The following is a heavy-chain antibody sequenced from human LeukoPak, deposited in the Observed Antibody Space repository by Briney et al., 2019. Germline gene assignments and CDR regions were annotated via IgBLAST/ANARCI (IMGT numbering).Heavy chain of an antibody. CDR1: GGSFSDYY. J-gene: IGHJ3*02. CDR3: ARRPGTYYAFDI. Sequence: TSETLSLTCAVYGGSFSDYYWNWIRQPPGEGLEWIGEINHSGNTNYSPSLKSRVTLSVDTSKSQFFLKLTSVTAADTAVYYCARRPGTYYAFDIWCQGTVVTVSS. V-gene: IGHV4-34*01. CDR2: INHSGNT. D-gene: IGHD1-26*01.